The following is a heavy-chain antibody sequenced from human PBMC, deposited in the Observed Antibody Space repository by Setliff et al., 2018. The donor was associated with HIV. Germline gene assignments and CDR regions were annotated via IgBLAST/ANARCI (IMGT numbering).Heavy chain of an antibody. CDR3: ARMSGGYSGGYFDY. CDR1: GFSFSRYT. V-gene: IGHV3-21*01. D-gene: IGHD2-21*02. J-gene: IGHJ4*02. CDR2: ITSNLNYR. Sequence: PGGSLRLSCVASGFSFSRYTMMWVRQAPGKGLEWVSSITSNLNYRYADSVKGRFTISRDNTKNSLYLQVNSLRAEDTAVYYCARMSGGYSGGYFDYWGQGTQVTVSS.